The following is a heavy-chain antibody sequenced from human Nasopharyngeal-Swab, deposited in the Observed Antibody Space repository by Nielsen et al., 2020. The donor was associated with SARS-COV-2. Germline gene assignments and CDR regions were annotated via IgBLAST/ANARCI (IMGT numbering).Heavy chain of an antibody. V-gene: IGHV4-39*01. CDR2: IYYSGST. J-gene: IGHJ6*03. CDR1: GGSISSSSYY. Sequence: SETLSLTCTVSGGSISSSSYYWGWIRQPPGKGLEWIGGIYYSGSTYYNPSLKSRVTISVDTSKNQFSLKLSSVTAADTAVYYCARHAGSSWDYYYYYYMDVWGKGTTVTVSS. CDR3: ARHAGSSWDYYYYYYMDV. D-gene: IGHD6-13*01.